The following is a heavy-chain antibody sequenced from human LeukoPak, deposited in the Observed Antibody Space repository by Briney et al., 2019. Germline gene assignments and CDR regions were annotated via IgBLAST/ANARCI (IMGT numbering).Heavy chain of an antibody. CDR3: ARVVKERVGGVYYFDC. D-gene: IGHD1-1*01. J-gene: IGHJ4*02. CDR1: GFTFSDYY. CDR2: IGTAGGT. Sequence: GGSLRLSCAASGFTFSDYYMHWVRQATGKGLEWVSAIGTAGGTYYTGSAKGRFTISRENAKNSLYLQMNSLRAGETAVYYCARVVKERVGGVYYFDCWGQGTLVTVSS. V-gene: IGHV3-13*01.